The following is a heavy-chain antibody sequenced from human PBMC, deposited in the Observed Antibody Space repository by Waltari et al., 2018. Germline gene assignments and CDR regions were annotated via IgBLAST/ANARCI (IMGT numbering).Heavy chain of an antibody. CDR2: IYYSGST. CDR3: ARQSSSWPTDY. D-gene: IGHD6-13*01. V-gene: IGHV4-39*01. CDR1: GGSISSSSYY. Sequence: QLQLQESGPGLVKPSETLSLTCTVSGGSISSSSYYWGWIRQPPGKGLEWIGSIYYSGSTYYNPSLKSRVTISVDTSKNQFSLKLSSVTAADTAVYYCARQSSSWPTDYWGQGTLVTVSS. J-gene: IGHJ4*02.